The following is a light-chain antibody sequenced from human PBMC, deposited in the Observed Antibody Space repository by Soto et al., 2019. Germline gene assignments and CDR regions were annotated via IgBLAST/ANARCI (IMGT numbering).Light chain of an antibody. J-gene: IGKJ1*01. V-gene: IGKV2-28*01. CDR3: MQALQTPA. CDR2: LGS. Sequence: DLVMTQSPLYLPVTPGEPASISCRSSQSLLHSNGYTYLDWYLQKPGQSPQLLIYLGSNRASGVPDRFSGSGSGTDFTLKISRVEAEDVGVYYCMQALQTPAFGQGTKVEIK. CDR1: QSLLHSNGYTY.